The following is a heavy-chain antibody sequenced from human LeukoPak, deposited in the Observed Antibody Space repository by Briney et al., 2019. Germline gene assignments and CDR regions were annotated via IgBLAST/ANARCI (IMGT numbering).Heavy chain of an antibody. CDR3: ARAYCSARNCYLYYFDY. V-gene: IGHV1-69*04. Sequence: GASVKVSCKASGGTFSSYAISWVRQAPGQGLEWMGRIIPILGIANYAQKFQGRVTITADKSTSTAYLQWSSLRASDTAMYYCARAYCSARNCYLYYFDYWGQGTLVTVSS. D-gene: IGHD2-15*01. J-gene: IGHJ4*02. CDR1: GGTFSSYA. CDR2: IIPILGIA.